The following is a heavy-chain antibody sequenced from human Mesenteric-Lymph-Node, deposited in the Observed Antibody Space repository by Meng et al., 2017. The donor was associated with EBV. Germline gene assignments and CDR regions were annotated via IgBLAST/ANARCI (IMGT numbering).Heavy chain of an antibody. J-gene: IGHJ5*02. CDR2: IYYSGDT. V-gene: IGHV4-39*07. CDR3: ARASYGSGSPLGESWFNP. CDR1: GGSISTSNYY. Sequence: QVQLQESGPGLVKPSGPLSLTCTVSGGSISTSNYYWGWIRQPPGKGLEWIGTIYYSGDTYYSSSLKSRVTISVDTSKNQFSLKLSSVAAADTAVYYCARASYGSGSPLGESWFNPWGQGTLVTVSS. D-gene: IGHD3-10*01.